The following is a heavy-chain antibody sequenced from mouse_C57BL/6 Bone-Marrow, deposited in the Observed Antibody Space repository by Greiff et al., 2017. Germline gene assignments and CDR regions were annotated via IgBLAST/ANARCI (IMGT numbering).Heavy chain of an antibody. CDR3: TTTVVAGDY. V-gene: IGHV14-4*01. CDR2: IDPENGDT. J-gene: IGHJ2*01. CDR1: GFNIKDDY. D-gene: IGHD1-1*01. Sequence: EVKLMESGAELVRPGASVKLSCTASGFNIKDDYMHWVKQRPEQGLEWIGWIDPENGDTEYASKFQGKATITADTSSNTAYLQLSSLTSEDTAVYYCTTTVVAGDYWGQGTTLTVSS.